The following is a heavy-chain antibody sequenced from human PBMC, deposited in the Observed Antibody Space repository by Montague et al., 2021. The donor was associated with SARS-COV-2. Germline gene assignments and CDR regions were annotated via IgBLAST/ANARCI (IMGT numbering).Heavy chain of an antibody. CDR3: ARLPDQLLWFGELFDY. CDR2: TYYSGST. Sequence: SETLSLTCTVSGGSISSSSYYWGWIRQPPGKGLEWIGSTYYSGSTYYNPSLKSRVTISVDTSKNQFSLKLSSVTAADTAVYYCARLPDQLLWFGELFDYWGQGTLVTVSS. V-gene: IGHV4-39*01. CDR1: GGSISSSSYY. D-gene: IGHD3-10*01. J-gene: IGHJ4*02.